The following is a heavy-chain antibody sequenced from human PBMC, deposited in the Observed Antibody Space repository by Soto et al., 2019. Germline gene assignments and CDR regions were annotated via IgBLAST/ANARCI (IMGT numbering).Heavy chain of an antibody. CDR1: GFTFSHAW. CDR2: IKSNSYSGTA. Sequence: EVQLVESGVGLVKSGGSLRISCTASGFTFSHAWMTWVRQTPGMGLEWVGRIKSNSYSGTADYGAPVKGRFTMSRDDSRNTVFLQMTSLKTDDTAVYYCYIPFHYHSMDVWGQGTTVTVSS. J-gene: IGHJ6*02. V-gene: IGHV3-15*01. CDR3: YIPFHYHSMDV. D-gene: IGHD3-10*01.